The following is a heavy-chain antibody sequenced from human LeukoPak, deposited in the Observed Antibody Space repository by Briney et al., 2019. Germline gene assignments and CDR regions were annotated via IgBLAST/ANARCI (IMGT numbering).Heavy chain of an antibody. CDR3: HPLAFVTN. Sequence: PGGSLRLSCAVSGFTFGGRLMHWVRRAPGKGLVWVALIKDDGSTTNYADSVKGRFTASRDDAKNTVYLQMSSLRAEDTAVYYCHPLAFVTNWGQGTLVTVSS. V-gene: IGHV3-74*01. J-gene: IGHJ4*02. D-gene: IGHD2-8*01. CDR1: GFTFGGRL. CDR2: IKDDGSTT.